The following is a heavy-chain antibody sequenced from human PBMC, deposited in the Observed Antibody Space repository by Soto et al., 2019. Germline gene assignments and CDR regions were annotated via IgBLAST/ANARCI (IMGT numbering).Heavy chain of an antibody. V-gene: IGHV3-23*01. D-gene: IGHD3-16*02. CDR3: AKDRGIIVKASDAFDV. Sequence: EVQLMESGGGLVQPGGSLRFSCASSGFTLSMSAVNWVRQAPGKGLEWVSYISDSGDRTYYADSVKGRFTISRDRYKNTVSLKMDIVTAEDTAVYYCAKDRGIIVKASDAFDVWQQGAKVTVSS. CDR1: GFTLSMSA. CDR2: ISDSGDRT. J-gene: IGHJ3*01.